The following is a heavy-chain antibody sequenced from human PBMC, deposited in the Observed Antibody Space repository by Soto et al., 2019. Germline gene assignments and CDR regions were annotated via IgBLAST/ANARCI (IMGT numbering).Heavy chain of an antibody. J-gene: IGHJ4*02. CDR2: IYYSGST. Sequence: VSCTFSGAPVKMGGYYWSRQSPHRGKGMEWMWYIYYSGSTYYNPSLKSRVTISVDTSKNQFSLKLSSVTAADTAVYYCARHVEITTIRVYFFAYWVQRNQVTVS. D-gene: IGHD4-4*01. V-gene: IGHV4-31*03. CDR3: ARHVEITTIRVYFFAY. CDR1: GAPVKMGGYY.